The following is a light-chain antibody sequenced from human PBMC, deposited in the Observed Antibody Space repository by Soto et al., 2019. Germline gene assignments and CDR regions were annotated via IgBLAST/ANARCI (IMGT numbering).Light chain of an antibody. CDR1: QSVSSY. Sequence: EIVLTQSPATLSLSPGERATLSCRASQSVSSYLAWYQQKPGQAPRLLIYDASNRATGIPARFSGSGSETDLTLTISRLEPEDFAVYYCQQYGSSGTFGQGTKVDIK. CDR3: QQYGSSGT. CDR2: DAS. V-gene: IGKV3-11*01. J-gene: IGKJ1*01.